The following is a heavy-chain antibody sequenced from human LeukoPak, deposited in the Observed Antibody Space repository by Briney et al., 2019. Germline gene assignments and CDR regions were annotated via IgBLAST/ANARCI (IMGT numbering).Heavy chain of an antibody. CDR1: GGSISSSSYY. Sequence: PSETLSLTCTVSGGSISSSSYYWGWIRQPPGKGLEWIGSIHHSGITYYNTSLKSRVTISVDTSKNQFSLRVDSVTAADTAVYYRARDLYDDNRCFDFWGQGILVTVSS. CDR3: ARDLYDDNRCFDF. CDR2: IHHSGIT. D-gene: IGHD1-14*01. V-gene: IGHV4-39*07. J-gene: IGHJ4*02.